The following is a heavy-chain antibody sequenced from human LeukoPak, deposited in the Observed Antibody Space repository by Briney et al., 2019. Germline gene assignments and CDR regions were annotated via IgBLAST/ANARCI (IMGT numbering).Heavy chain of an antibody. J-gene: IGHJ4*02. Sequence: PSETLSLTCAVYSGSFSGYFWTWIRQPPGKGLEWIGEINHSGSTNYNPSLKSRVTISVDTSKNQFSLKLTSVTAADTAVYYCARGVGFVKIDYWGQGTLVTVSP. CDR3: ARGVGFVKIDY. D-gene: IGHD3-10*01. CDR1: SGSFSGYF. CDR2: INHSGST. V-gene: IGHV4-34*01.